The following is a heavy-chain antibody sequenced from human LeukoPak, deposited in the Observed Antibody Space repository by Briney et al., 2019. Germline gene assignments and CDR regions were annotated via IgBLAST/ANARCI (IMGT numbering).Heavy chain of an antibody. CDR2: FDPEDGET. D-gene: IGHD4-17*01. Sequence: ASVKVSCKVSGYTLTELSMHWVRQAPGKGLEWMGGFDPEDGETIYAQKFQGRVTMTEGTSTDTAYMELSSLRSEDTAVYYCATMTTVTTSVSGYWFDPWGQGTLVTVSS. V-gene: IGHV1-24*01. CDR3: ATMTTVTTSVSGYWFDP. J-gene: IGHJ5*02. CDR1: GYTLTELS.